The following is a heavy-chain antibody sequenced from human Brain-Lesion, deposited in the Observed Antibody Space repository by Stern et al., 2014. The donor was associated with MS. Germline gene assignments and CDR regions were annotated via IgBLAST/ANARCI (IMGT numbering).Heavy chain of an antibody. CDR1: GGSISSSSYY. CDR2: IYYRGGT. Sequence: QLQLQESGPGLVKPSETLSLTCTVSGGSISSSSYYWGWIRQPPGKGLEWIGSIYYRGGTYYNPSLKSRVTISMDTPKNQFSLRMSSVTAADTAVYFCAKLWLGELPESPFDYWGQGTLVTVSS. D-gene: IGHD3-10*01. J-gene: IGHJ4*02. V-gene: IGHV4-39*01. CDR3: AKLWLGELPESPFDY.